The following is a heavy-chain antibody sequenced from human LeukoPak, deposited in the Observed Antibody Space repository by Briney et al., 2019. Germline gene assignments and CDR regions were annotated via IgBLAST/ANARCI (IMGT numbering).Heavy chain of an antibody. J-gene: IGHJ3*02. CDR1: GYTFTGYY. Sequence: ASVKVSCKASGYTFTGYYMHWVRQAPGQGLEWMGWINPNSGGTNYAQKFQGRVTMTRDTSISTAYMELSRLRSDDTAVYYCARGDSSGYYTDAFDIWGQGTMVTVSS. CDR2: INPNSGGT. D-gene: IGHD3-22*01. CDR3: ARGDSSGYYTDAFDI. V-gene: IGHV1-2*02.